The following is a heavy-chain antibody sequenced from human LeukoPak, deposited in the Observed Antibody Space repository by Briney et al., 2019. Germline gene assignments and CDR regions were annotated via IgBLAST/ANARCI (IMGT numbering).Heavy chain of an antibody. J-gene: IGHJ5*02. Sequence: PGGSLRLSCAASGFTFSSYAMSWVRQAPGKGLEWVSAISGSGGSTYYADSVKGRFTISRDNSKNTLYLQMNSLRAEDTAVYYCAKEGLYTSGSSDWFDPWGQGTLATVSS. CDR2: ISGSGGST. D-gene: IGHD6-19*01. V-gene: IGHV3-23*01. CDR1: GFTFSSYA. CDR3: AKEGLYTSGSSDWFDP.